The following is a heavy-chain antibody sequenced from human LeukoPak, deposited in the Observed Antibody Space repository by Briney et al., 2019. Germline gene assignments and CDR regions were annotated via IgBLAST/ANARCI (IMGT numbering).Heavy chain of an antibody. J-gene: IGHJ3*02. CDR2: IYPGDSDT. CDR1: GYSFTSYW. D-gene: IGHD4-23*01. Sequence: GESLKISCKGSGYSFTSYWIGWVRQMPGKGLEWMGIIYPGDSDTRYSPSFQGQVTISADKSISTAYLQWSSLKASDTAMYYCARKATVVTTDDAFDIWGQGTMVTVSS. V-gene: IGHV5-51*01. CDR3: ARKATVVTTDDAFDI.